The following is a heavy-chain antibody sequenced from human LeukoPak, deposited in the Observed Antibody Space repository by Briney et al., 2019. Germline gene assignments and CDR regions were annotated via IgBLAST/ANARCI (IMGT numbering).Heavy chain of an antibody. D-gene: IGHD6-6*01. CDR3: ARAQYSSSYYYYYYMDV. Sequence: GGSLRLSCAASGFTFSSYSMNWVRQAPGKGLEWVSYISSSSSTIYYADSVKGRFTISRDNAKNSLYLQMNSLRAEDTAVYYCARAQYSSSYYYYYYMDVWGKGTTVTVSS. CDR1: GFTFSSYS. V-gene: IGHV3-48*01. J-gene: IGHJ6*03. CDR2: ISSSSSTI.